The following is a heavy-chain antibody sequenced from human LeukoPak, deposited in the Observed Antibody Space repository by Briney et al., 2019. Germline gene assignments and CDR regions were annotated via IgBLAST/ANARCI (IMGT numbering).Heavy chain of an antibody. V-gene: IGHV3-74*01. D-gene: IGHD3-9*01. CDR1: GFTFSSYW. J-gene: IGHJ6*02. Sequence: GGSLRLSCVASGFTFSSYWMHWVRQDPRKGLVWGSRINGDGRNINYADSVRGRFTISRDNAKNTLYLQMNTLRVEDTAVYYCTRDLMDYDVSTGLHHYYMDVWGQGTTVTVSS. CDR3: TRDLMDYDVSTGLHHYYMDV. CDR2: INGDGRNI.